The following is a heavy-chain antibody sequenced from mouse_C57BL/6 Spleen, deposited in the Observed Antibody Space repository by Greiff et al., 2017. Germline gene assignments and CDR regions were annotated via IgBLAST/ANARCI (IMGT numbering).Heavy chain of an antibody. D-gene: IGHD2-4*01. CDR3: IPGGYYDYAWFAY. V-gene: IGHV14-1*01. CDR1: GFNIKDYC. J-gene: IGHJ3*01. Sequence: EVQLQQSGAELVMPGASVKLSCTASGFNIKDYCMHWVKQRPEQGLEWIGRIDPADSDPEYAPKFQGKATMTADTSSSTAYLQLSSLTSEDTAVDDCIPGGYYDYAWFAYGGEGTLVSVSA. CDR2: IDPADSDP.